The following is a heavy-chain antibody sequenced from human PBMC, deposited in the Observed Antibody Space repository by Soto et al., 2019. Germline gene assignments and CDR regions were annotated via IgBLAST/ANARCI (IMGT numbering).Heavy chain of an antibody. J-gene: IGHJ3*02. CDR2: INPNSGGT. D-gene: IGHD1-20*01. CDR1: GYTFTGYY. Sequence: TSVMVSCNASGYTFTGYYMHWVRQAPGQGLEWMGWINPNSGGTNYAQKFQGWVTMTRDTSISTAYMELSRLRSDDTAVYYCARDEVSSDAFGIWGQGTIVTVSS. CDR3: ARDEVSSDAFGI. V-gene: IGHV1-2*04.